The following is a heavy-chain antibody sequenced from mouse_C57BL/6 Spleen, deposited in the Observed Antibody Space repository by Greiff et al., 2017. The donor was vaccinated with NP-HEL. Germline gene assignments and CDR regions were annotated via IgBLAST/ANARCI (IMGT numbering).Heavy chain of an antibody. J-gene: IGHJ4*01. CDR1: GYSITSGYY. CDR3: ARDDGYLRAMDY. V-gene: IGHV3-6*01. CDR2: IGYDGSN. Sequence: EVKVEESGPGLVKPSQSLSLTCSVTGYSITSGYYWNWIRQFPGNKLEWMGYIGYDGSNNYNPSLKNRISITRDTSKNQFFLKLNSVTTEDTATYYCARDDGYLRAMDYWGQGTSVTVSS. D-gene: IGHD2-3*01.